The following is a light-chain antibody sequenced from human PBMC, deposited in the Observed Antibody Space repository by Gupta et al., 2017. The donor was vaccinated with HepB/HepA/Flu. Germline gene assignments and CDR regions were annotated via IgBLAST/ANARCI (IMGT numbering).Light chain of an antibody. CDR1: TSNIGNNY. V-gene: IGLV1-51*01. Sequence: QSVLTQPPSVSAAPGQTVTISCSGRTSNIGNNYVSWYQHLPGTAPKLLIYDSHKRPSGIPDRFSGSKSGTSATLDITGLQTGDEADYYCGAWDSSLSASFVFGTGTKVTVL. CDR3: GAWDSSLSASFV. CDR2: DSH. J-gene: IGLJ1*01.